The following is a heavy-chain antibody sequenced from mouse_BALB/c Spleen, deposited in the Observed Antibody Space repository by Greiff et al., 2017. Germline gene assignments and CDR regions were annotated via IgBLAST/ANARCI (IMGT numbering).Heavy chain of an antibody. Sequence: EVHLVESGGGLVQPGGSLRLSCATSGFTFTAYYMSWVRPPPGKALEWLGFIRNKANGYTTEYSASVKGRFTISRDNSQSILYLQMNTLRAEDSATDYCARARSYYGNSWFAYWGQGTLVTVSA. CDR3: ARARSYYGNSWFAY. J-gene: IGHJ3*01. V-gene: IGHV7-3*02. CDR1: GFTFTAYY. CDR2: IRNKANGYTT. D-gene: IGHD2-10*01.